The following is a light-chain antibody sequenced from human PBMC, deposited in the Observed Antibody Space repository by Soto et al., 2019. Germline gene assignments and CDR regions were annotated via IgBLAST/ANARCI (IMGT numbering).Light chain of an antibody. V-gene: IGLV2-14*01. J-gene: IGLJ1*01. CDR2: EVN. CDR1: RSEIGDSSV. Sequence: QTVLTQPTSVSLSPGQSVTISCTGPRSEIGDSSVICWQRQYPRRAPSLLIYEVNSGPARVSRRLAGSKAGKAAPLPLSALLEGDAADYFCASFRSGTILVFGSGTKVTV. CDR3: ASFRSGTILV.